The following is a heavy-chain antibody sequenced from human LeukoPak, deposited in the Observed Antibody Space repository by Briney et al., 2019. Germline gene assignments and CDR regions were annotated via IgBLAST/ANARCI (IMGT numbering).Heavy chain of an antibody. CDR2: ISPYNGNK. CDR3: ARFGGLAAAADY. D-gene: IGHD6-13*01. CDR1: GYTFTNYG. J-gene: IGHJ4*02. Sequence: ASVKVSCKASGYTFTNYGISWVRQAPGQGPEWMDWISPYNGNKSYPQKFKGRVTMTREPPPSPVYMGLTGLRSEDTPVYYFARFGGLAAAADYGGQGPLVTVSS. V-gene: IGHV1-18*01.